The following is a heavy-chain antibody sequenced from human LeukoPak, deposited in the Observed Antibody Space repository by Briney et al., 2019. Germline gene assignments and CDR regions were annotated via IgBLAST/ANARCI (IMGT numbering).Heavy chain of an antibody. CDR3: ARDRSMIRGVNAFEY. CDR1: GYTFTTYG. J-gene: IGHJ4*02. CDR2: ISPYNGDT. V-gene: IGHV1-18*01. Sequence: ASVKVSCKASGYTFTTYGITWVRQAPGQGLEWMGWISPYNGDTNYAQKFQGRVTMTTDTSTSTAYMELRSLRSDDTAVYYCARDRSMIRGVNAFEYWGQGTLVTVSS. D-gene: IGHD3-10*01.